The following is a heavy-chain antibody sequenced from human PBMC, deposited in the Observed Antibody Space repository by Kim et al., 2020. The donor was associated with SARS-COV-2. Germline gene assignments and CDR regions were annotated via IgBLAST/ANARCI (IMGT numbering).Heavy chain of an antibody. CDR2: IYYSGRT. Sequence: SETLSLTCTVSGGSISSYYWSWIRQPPGKGLEWIGYIYYSGRTNYNPSLKSRVTISVDTSKNQFSLKLSSVTAADTAVYYCAGDKGPLYYYYYGMDVWGQGTTVTVS. J-gene: IGHJ6*02. CDR1: GGSISSYY. CDR3: AGDKGPLYYYYYGMDV. V-gene: IGHV4-59*01.